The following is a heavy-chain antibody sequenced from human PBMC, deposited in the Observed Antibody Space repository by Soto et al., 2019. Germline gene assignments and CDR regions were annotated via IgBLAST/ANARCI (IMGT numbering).Heavy chain of an antibody. CDR1: GYSFTSYW. V-gene: IGHV5-51*03. Sequence: EVQLVQSGAEVKKPGESLKISCKGSGYSFTSYWIGWVRQMPGKGLEWMGIIYPGDSDTRYSPSFQGQVTISADKSISTAYLQWSSPKASDTDMYYRTRYIAVAGTGKIPWGQGTLVTVSS. D-gene: IGHD6-19*01. CDR2: IYPGDSDT. J-gene: IGHJ5*02. CDR3: TRYIAVAGTGKIP.